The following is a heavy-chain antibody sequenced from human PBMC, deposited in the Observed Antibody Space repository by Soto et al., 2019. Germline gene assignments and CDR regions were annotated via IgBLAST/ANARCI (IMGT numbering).Heavy chain of an antibody. CDR2: INPSGGST. CDR3: ARLLTPIVATIEGYYYYGMDV. CDR1: GYTFTSYY. V-gene: IGHV1-46*01. Sequence: QVQLVQSGAEVKKPGASVKVSCKASGYTFTSYYMHWVRQAPGQGLEWMGIINPSGGSTSYAQKFQGRVTMTRDTSTSKVYMELSSLRSEDTAVYYCARLLTPIVATIEGYYYYGMDVWGQGTTVTVSS. D-gene: IGHD5-12*01. J-gene: IGHJ6*02.